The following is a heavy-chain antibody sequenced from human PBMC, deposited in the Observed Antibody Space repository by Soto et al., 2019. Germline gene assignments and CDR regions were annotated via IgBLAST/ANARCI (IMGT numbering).Heavy chain of an antibody. CDR2: ISSNGGST. Sequence: GSLRLSCAASGFTFSSYAMHWVRQAPGKGLEYVSAISSNGGSTYYANSVKGRFTISRDNSKNTLYLQMGSLRAEDMAVYYCARDRDSSGYYYFDYWGQGTLVTVSS. CDR3: ARDRDSSGYYYFDY. J-gene: IGHJ4*02. CDR1: GFTFSSYA. D-gene: IGHD3-22*01. V-gene: IGHV3-64*01.